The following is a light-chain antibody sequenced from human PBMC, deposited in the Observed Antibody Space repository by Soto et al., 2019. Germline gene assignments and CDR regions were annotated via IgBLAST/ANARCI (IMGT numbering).Light chain of an antibody. CDR1: QSVSSW. Sequence: DIQMTQSPSTLSASVGDRVTITCRASQSVSSWLAWYQQKPGKAPNLLIYKASFLESGVPSRFSGSGSGTEFTLTISSLQPDDFATYYCQQYSTYSMYTFGQGTKLEIK. J-gene: IGKJ2*01. CDR3: QQYSTYSMYT. V-gene: IGKV1-5*03. CDR2: KAS.